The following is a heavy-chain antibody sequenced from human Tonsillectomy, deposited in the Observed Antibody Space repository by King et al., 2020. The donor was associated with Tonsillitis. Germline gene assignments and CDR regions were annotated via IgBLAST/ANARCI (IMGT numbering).Heavy chain of an antibody. CDR1: GFSFSSYA. CDR3: AVTWVPNYYYYYGMDV. V-gene: IGHV3-23*04. D-gene: IGHD2-21*02. CDR2: ISGSGGST. J-gene: IGHJ6*02. Sequence: VQLVESGGGLVQPGGSLRLSCAASGFSFSSYAMSWVRQAPGKGLEWVSAISGSGGSTFYAESVKGRFTISRDNSKKTLYLQMNSLRVEDTAVYYCAVTWVPNYYYYYGMDVWGQGTTATVPS.